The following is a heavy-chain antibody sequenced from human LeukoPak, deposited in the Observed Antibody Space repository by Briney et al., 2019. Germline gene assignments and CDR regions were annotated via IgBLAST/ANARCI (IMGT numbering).Heavy chain of an antibody. Sequence: SETLSLTCTVPGGSISSFYWSWIRQPPGKGLEWIGYIYYSGSTNYNPSLKSRVTISVDTSKNQFSLRLNSVTAADTAVYYCARLSSGSSSWYDIDYWGQGTLVTVSS. D-gene: IGHD6-13*01. J-gene: IGHJ4*02. CDR3: ARLSSGSSSWYDIDY. CDR1: GGSISSFY. CDR2: IYYSGST. V-gene: IGHV4-59*08.